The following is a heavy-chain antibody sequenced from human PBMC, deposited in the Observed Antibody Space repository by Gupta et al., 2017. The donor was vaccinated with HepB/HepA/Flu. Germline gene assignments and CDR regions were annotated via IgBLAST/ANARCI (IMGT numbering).Heavy chain of an antibody. Sequence: EEQLEELGGRLVQLGGSRRDFYAASGISGSNDCMNWVRQVSGKGLEWVANISPYGSLTRYVDAVKGRFIISRDDAKNSLYLQLSSLRVEDTAVYFCLRVDISWGQGTLVTVSP. V-gene: IGHV3-7*01. CDR1: GISGSNDC. CDR2: ISPYGSLT. J-gene: IGHJ5*02. CDR3: LRVDIS. D-gene: IGHD2-2*03.